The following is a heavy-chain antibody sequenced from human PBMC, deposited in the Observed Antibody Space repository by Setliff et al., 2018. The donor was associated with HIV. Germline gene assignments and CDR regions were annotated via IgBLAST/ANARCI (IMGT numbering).Heavy chain of an antibody. D-gene: IGHD3-22*01. CDR1: GGSISYYY. V-gene: IGHV4-59*01. Sequence: KPSETLSLTCTVSGGSISYYYWSWIRQPPGKGLEWIGYIYYSGSTNYNPSLKSRVTMSLDTSKNQFSLKLTSATAADTAVYYCARENYYDQKGAFDIWGQGTMVT. CDR3: ARENYYDQKGAFDI. J-gene: IGHJ3*02. CDR2: IYYSGST.